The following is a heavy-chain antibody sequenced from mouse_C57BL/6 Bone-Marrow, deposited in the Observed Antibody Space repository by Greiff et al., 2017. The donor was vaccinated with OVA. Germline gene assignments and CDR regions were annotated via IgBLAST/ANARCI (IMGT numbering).Heavy chain of an antibody. CDR3: AGVNSGAPFDY. CDR1: GYAFTSYW. V-gene: IGHV1-80*01. CDR2: IYPGDGGT. Sequence: QVQLQQSGAELVKPGASVKISCKASGYAFTSYWMNWVKQRPGQGLEWIGQIYPGDGGTNYNEKFKGQATLTVDKSSSTAYMQLSSLTSEDSAVFFCAGVNSGAPFDYWGQGTTVTVSS. J-gene: IGHJ2*01. D-gene: IGHD3-2*02.